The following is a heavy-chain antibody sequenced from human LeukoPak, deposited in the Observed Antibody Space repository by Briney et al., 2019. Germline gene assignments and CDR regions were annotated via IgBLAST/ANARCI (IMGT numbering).Heavy chain of an antibody. V-gene: IGHV4-59*01. D-gene: IGHD2-15*01. Sequence: SETLSLTCTVSGGPISSYYWSWIRQPPGKGLEWIGYIYYSGSTNYNPSLKSRVTISVDTSKNQFSLKLSSVTAADTAVYYCAREARSGGSLRYDPWGQGTLVTVSS. CDR1: GGPISSYY. CDR2: IYYSGST. CDR3: AREARSGGSLRYDP. J-gene: IGHJ5*02.